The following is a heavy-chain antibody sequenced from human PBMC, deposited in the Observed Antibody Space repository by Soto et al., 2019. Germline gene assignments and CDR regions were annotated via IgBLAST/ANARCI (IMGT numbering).Heavy chain of an antibody. J-gene: IGHJ5*02. CDR3: AKDAVYRDGLWLMDS. Sequence: AGGSLRLSCAASGFTISTYAMTWVRQAPGEGLECGSGGTGSGSQIYYADSVKGRCTISKDNSKNTLYLQMSSLREEATALYYCAKDAVYRDGLWLMDSWGQGTLVTVSS. V-gene: IGHV3-23*01. D-gene: IGHD2-21*01. CDR2: GTGSGSQI. CDR1: GFTISTYA.